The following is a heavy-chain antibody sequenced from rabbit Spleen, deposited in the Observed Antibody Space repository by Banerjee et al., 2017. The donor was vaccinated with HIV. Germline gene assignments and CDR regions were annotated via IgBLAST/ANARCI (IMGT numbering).Heavy chain of an antibody. Sequence: QEQLEESGGGLVKPGASLTLTCKASGFSFSSGYYMYWVRQAPGKGLEWIGCIYTGNSKTYYASWAKGRFTISKSSSTTVTLQTTSLTAADTATYFCARDAGSYDYIDVYFNLWGPGTLVTVS. J-gene: IGHJ4*01. D-gene: IGHD8-1*01. CDR3: ARDAGSYDYIDVYFNL. V-gene: IGHV1S45*01. CDR1: GFSFSSGYY. CDR2: IYTGNSKT.